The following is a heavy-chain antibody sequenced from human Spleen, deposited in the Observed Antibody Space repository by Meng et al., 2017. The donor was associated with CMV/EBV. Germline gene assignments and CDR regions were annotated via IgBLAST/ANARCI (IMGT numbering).Heavy chain of an antibody. CDR2: IKSNVNGARL. V-gene: IGHV3-15*01. Sequence: GIIFSSAWMTWVRQAPGKGLEWIGRIKSNVNGARLEYAGPLKDRIIISRDDSTGTLYLQINSLNTEETVVYYCVTDPPLAGVRWFDPWGQGTLVTVSS. J-gene: IGHJ5*02. CDR3: VTDPPLAGVRWFDP. CDR1: GIIFSSAW. D-gene: IGHD2-21*01.